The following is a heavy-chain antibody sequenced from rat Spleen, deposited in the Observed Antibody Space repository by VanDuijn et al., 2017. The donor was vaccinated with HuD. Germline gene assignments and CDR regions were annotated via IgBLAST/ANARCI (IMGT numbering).Heavy chain of an antibody. V-gene: IGHV5S10*01. D-gene: IGHD1-7*01. Sequence: EVQLVESGGGLVQPGRSLKLSCAASGFSFSDYNMAWVRQAPKKGLEWVATIIYDGSSTYYRDSVKGRFTISRDNAKSTLYLQMDSLRSEDTATYYCARQGYGYGLFLDHWGQGVMVTVSS. CDR2: IIYDGSST. CDR3: ARQGYGYGLFLDH. J-gene: IGHJ2*01. CDR1: GFSFSDYN.